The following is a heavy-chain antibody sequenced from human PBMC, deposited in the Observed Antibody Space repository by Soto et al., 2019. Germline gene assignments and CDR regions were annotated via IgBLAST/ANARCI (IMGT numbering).Heavy chain of an antibody. CDR1: GGTFSIYA. D-gene: IGHD3-10*01. CDR2: IIPVFGIA. J-gene: IGHJ6*02. Sequence: QLQLVQSGADVNKPGSSGKVSCKSSGGTFSIYAISWVRQAPGQGLECLGGIIPVFGIATYAQKVQVQGRLNITADTSTNTVSMELSSLRSEETAVFYCERGKSYYGSGRATYHYYSLDVWGQGASVIVSS. V-gene: IGHV1-69*17. CDR3: ERGKSYYGSGRATYHYYSLDV.